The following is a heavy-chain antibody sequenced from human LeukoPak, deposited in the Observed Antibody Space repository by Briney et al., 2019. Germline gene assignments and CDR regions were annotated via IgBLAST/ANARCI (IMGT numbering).Heavy chain of an antibody. D-gene: IGHD3/OR15-3a*01. J-gene: IGHJ4*02. V-gene: IGHV3-33*01. CDR3: VRDIWTSGNKYFAY. Sequence: PGGSLRLSCAASGLTFSTYGFHWIRQAPGKGLELVSLIWNDGKKAEYADSVKGRFTIFRDNSKTTVYLKMNSLRAEDTAVYYCVRDIWTSGNKYFAYWGQGTLVTVSS. CDR2: IWNDGKKA. CDR1: GLTFSTYG.